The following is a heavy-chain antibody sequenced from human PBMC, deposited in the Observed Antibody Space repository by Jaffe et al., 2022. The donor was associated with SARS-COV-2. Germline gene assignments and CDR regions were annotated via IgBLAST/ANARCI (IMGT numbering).Heavy chain of an antibody. CDR1: GFTFSSYW. CDR2: IKQDGSEK. Sequence: EVQLVESGGGLVQPGGSLRLSCAASGFTFSSYWMSWVRQAPGKGLEWVANIKQDGSEKYYVDSVKGRFTISRDNAKNSLYLQMNSLRAEDTAVYYCARDAWVPKLVKPYYFDYWGQGTLVTVSS. V-gene: IGHV3-7*01. CDR3: ARDAWVPKLVKPYYFDY. D-gene: IGHD1-26*01. J-gene: IGHJ4*02.